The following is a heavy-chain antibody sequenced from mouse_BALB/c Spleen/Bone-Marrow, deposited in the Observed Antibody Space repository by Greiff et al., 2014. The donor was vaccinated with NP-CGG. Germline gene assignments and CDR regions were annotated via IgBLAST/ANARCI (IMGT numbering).Heavy chain of an antibody. V-gene: IGHV1-7*01. Sequence: QVQLQQSGAELAKPGASVKMSCKASGYTFTIYWMHWVKQRPGQGLEWTGYINPSTGYTEYNQKFKDKATLTADKSSSTAYMQLSSLTSEDSAVYYCARYGGRSYDGFAYWGQGTLVTVSA. CDR1: GYTFTIYW. D-gene: IGHD2-12*01. CDR2: INPSTGYT. J-gene: IGHJ3*01. CDR3: ARYGGRSYDGFAY.